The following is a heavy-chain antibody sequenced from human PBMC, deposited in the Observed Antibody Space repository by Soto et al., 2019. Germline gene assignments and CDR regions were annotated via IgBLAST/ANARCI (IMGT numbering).Heavy chain of an antibody. CDR3: ARATYYYDSSGYPSRGNWFDP. CDR1: GGTFSSYA. J-gene: IGHJ5*02. V-gene: IGHV1-69*13. D-gene: IGHD3-22*01. CDR2: IIPIFGTA. Sequence: ASVKVSCKASGGTFSSYAISWVRQAPGQGLEWMGGIIPIFGTANYAQKFQGRVTITADESTSTAYMELSSLRSEDTAVYYCARATYYYDSSGYPSRGNWFDPWGQGTLVTVSS.